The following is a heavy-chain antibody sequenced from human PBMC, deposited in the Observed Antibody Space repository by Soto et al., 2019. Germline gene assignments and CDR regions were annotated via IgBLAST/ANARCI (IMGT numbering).Heavy chain of an antibody. CDR1: GFKFSSYE. Sequence: EVQLEESGGGLVQPGGSLRLACAGSGFKFSSYEMNWVRQAPGKGLEWLSLILHSGDIIYYADSVKGRFTISRDNAKKLLYLHMNTLRVEDTAIYYCATRLSVSYGPLFDQWGQGTLVTVSS. J-gene: IGHJ4*02. V-gene: IGHV3-48*03. CDR3: ATRLSVSYGPLFDQ. D-gene: IGHD3-16*01. CDR2: ILHSGDII.